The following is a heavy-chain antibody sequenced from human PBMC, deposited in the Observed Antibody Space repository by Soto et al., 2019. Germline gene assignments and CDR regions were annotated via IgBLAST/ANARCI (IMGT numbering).Heavy chain of an antibody. CDR2: IYYTGDT. D-gene: IGHD2-8*02. Sequence: QVRLQESGPKLVRPSQTLSLTCSVSGVSINRGAYSWSWIRQSPGSGLEWIGSIYYTGDTNYNPSLGSRVTMSVDTSKNQFFLDLQSLVAADTADYFCAREGGDIVLVPHYWGQGTLSTVSS. J-gene: IGHJ4*02. CDR3: AREGGDIVLVPHY. CDR1: GVSINRGAYS. V-gene: IGHV4-30-4*01.